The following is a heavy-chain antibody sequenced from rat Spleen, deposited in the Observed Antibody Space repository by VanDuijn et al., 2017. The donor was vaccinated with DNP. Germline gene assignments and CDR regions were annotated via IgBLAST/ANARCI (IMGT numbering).Heavy chain of an antibody. D-gene: IGHD1-11*01. CDR2: ITTSGGST. V-gene: IGHV5-31*01. Sequence: EVQLVESGGGLVQPGRSLKLSCVASGFAFNNYRMTWIRQVPGKGLEWIASITTSGGSTYYPDSVKGRFTISRDNAKDTQYLQMDSLRSEDTATYDWGTGVYGGDEDWFADWGQGTLVTVAS. J-gene: IGHJ3*01. CDR1: GFAFNNYR. CDR3: GTGVYGGDEDWFAD.